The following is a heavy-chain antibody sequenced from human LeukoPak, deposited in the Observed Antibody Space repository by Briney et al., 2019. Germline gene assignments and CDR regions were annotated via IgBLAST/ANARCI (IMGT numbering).Heavy chain of an antibody. V-gene: IGHV3-23*01. CDR3: AKDSGGRYQLAAGNWFDS. CDR2: ISGNGAAT. D-gene: IGHD2-2*01. Sequence: GGSLRLSCAASGFTFHTDAMSWVRQAPGKWLEWVSAISGNGAATYYADSVKGRFTISRDNSKNTLFVQMNSLRGEDTAVYYCAKDSGGRYQLAAGNWFDSWGQGTLVTVSS. CDR1: GFTFHTDA. J-gene: IGHJ5*01.